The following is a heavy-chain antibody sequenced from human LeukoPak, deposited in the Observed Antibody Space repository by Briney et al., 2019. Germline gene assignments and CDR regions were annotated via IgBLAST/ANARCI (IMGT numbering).Heavy chain of an antibody. J-gene: IGHJ4*02. CDR3: SRDGAVAATSDY. V-gene: IGHV3-21*01. D-gene: IGHD6-19*01. CDR1: GFTFSTYS. CDR2: IRTCNTSM. Sequence: GGSLRLSCAASGFTFSTYSMTWVRQAPGPGLELVSSIRTCNTSMYYADSVKGRFTISRDNANNSLYQLTNSLRDENTAETACSRDGAVAATSDYWGQGTLATVPS.